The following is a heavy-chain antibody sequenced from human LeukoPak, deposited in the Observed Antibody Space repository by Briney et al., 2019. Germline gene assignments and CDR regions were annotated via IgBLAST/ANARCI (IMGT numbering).Heavy chain of an antibody. CDR3: ARSLTPPLYYFDY. V-gene: IGHV4-38-2*01. CDR2: IYHSGST. CDR1: GYSISSGYY. J-gene: IGHJ4*02. Sequence: SETLSLTCAVSGYSISSGYYWGWIRQPPGKVLEWIGSIYHSGSTYYNPSLKSRVTISVDTSKNQFSLKLSSVTATNTAVYYCARSLTPPLYYFDYWGQGTLVTVSS.